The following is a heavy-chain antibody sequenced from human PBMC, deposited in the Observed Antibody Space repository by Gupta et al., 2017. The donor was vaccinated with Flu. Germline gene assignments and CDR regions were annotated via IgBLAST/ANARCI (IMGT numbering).Heavy chain of an antibody. D-gene: IGHD3-9*01. Sequence: QVQLQESGPGLLKASQTLSLTCRVSGGSISSGGYYWSWLRQHPGKALEWIGYIYYTGNTYYYNPSLESRLTISVDTSKNQFSLKLSSVTAADTAVYYCARLYFTWLAHWYFDYWGQGALVTVSS. CDR2: IYYTGNT. V-gene: IGHV4-31*03. CDR1: GGSISSGGYY. CDR3: ARLYFTWLAHWYFDY. J-gene: IGHJ4*02.